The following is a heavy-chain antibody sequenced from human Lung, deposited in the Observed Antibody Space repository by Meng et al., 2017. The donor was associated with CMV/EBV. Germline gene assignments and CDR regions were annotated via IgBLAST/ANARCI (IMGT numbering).Heavy chain of an antibody. CDR2: IIPILGIA. V-gene: IGHV1-69*02. CDR1: GGTFSSYT. Sequence: SXXVSXKASGGTFSSYTISWVRQAPGQGLEWMGRIIPILGIANYAQKFQGRVTITADKSTSTAYMEPSSLRSEDTAVYYCARASSVVVPVDYWGQGTLVTVSS. CDR3: ARASSVVVPVDY. D-gene: IGHD2-2*01. J-gene: IGHJ4*02.